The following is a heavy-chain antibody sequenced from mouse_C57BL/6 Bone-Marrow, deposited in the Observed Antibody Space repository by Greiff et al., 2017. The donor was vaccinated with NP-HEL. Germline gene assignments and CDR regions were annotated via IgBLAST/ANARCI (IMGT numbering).Heavy chain of an antibody. D-gene: IGHD2-4*01. CDR3: ARDPYDYDVGFAY. V-gene: IGHV3-6*01. CDR2: ISYDGST. J-gene: IGHJ3*01. CDR1: GYSITSGYY. Sequence: EVQRVESGPGLVKPSQSLSLTCSVTGYSITSGYYWNWIRQFPGNKLEWMGYISYDGSTNYNPSLKNRISITRDTSKDQFFLKLNSVTTEDTATYYCARDPYDYDVGFAYWGQGTLVTVSA.